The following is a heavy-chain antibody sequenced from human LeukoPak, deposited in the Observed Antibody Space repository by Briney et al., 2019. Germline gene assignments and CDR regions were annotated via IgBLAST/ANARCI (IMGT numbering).Heavy chain of an antibody. CDR1: ELTLTNFY. Sequence: PGGSLRLSCAASELTLTNFYMSWIRQAPGKGLEWVSYITGGSGYTNYADSVRGRFTISRDTAKNSLYLQMNSLRAEDTAVYYCAAGGYCYISYWGQGTLVTVSS. D-gene: IGHD1-26*01. CDR3: AAGGYCYISY. CDR2: ITGGSGYT. J-gene: IGHJ4*02. V-gene: IGHV3-11*06.